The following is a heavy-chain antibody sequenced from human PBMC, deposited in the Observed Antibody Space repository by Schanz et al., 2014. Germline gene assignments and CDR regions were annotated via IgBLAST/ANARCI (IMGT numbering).Heavy chain of an antibody. V-gene: IGHV3-48*01. CDR2: ISGSSRTI. J-gene: IGHJ4*02. CDR3: ARGGSGSHYRLDY. D-gene: IGHD1-26*01. Sequence: DVHLLESGGGLVQPGGSLRLSCAASGFTFENYALTWVRQVPGKGLEWVSYISGSSRTIYYADSMKGRFTVSRDNAENALYLQMNSLRAEDTGLYFCARGGSGSHYRLDYWGQGTLVTVSS. CDR1: GFTFENYA.